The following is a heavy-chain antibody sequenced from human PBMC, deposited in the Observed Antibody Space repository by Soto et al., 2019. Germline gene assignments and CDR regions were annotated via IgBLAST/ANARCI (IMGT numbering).Heavy chain of an antibody. CDR3: AKENRDSGSSTYYYYGMDV. CDR1: GFTFSSYG. CDR2: ISYDGSNK. Sequence: PGGSLRLSCAASGFTFSSYGMHWVHQAPGKGLEWVAVISYDGSNKYYADSVKGRFTISRDNSKNTLYLQMNSLRAKDTAVYYCAKENRDSGSSTYYYYGMDVWGQGTTVTVSS. V-gene: IGHV3-30*18. J-gene: IGHJ6*02. D-gene: IGHD6-6*01.